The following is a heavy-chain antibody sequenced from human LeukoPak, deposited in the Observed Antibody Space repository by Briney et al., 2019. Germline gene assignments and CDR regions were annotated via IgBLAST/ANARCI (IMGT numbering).Heavy chain of an antibody. CDR3: TSTGTGYCSGGTCYSGADHFDY. D-gene: IGHD2-15*01. CDR1: GFTFSNAW. Sequence: GGSLRLSCAASGFTFSNAWMNWVRQAPGKGLEWVGRIRSKTDGGTTDNAAPVKGRFTISRDDSKNTLYLQMNSLKTEDTAVYYCTSTGTGYCSGGTCYSGADHFDYWGQGTLVTVSS. V-gene: IGHV3-15*01. J-gene: IGHJ4*02. CDR2: IRSKTDGGTT.